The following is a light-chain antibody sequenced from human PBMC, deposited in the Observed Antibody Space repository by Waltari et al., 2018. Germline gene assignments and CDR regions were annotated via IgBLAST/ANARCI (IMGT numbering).Light chain of an antibody. V-gene: IGLV2-14*01. J-gene: IGLJ3*02. CDR1: SSDVGFYNY. Sequence: QSALTQPASVSGSPGQSITISCPGTSSDVGFYNYVSWYQQHPGKAPTLMIYDVSERPSGVSNRFSGSKSGNTAALTISGLQAEDEADYYCNSYAGSSSWVFGGGTKLTVL. CDR3: NSYAGSSSWV. CDR2: DVS.